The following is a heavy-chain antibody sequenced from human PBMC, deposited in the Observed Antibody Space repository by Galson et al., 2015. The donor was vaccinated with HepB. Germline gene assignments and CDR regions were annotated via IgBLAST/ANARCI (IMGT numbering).Heavy chain of an antibody. J-gene: IGHJ4*02. CDR2: ISPHTGGT. CDR3: ARSYCGDTTCPIGGY. Sequence: SVKVSCKASGYTFTDFYIHWVRQAPGQGLEWMGWISPHTGGTNYAQKFQGRVTMTWDTSVNTAYMELTRLTSDDTAVYYCARSYCGDTTCPIGGYWGQGTLVTVSS. V-gene: IGHV1-2*02. CDR1: GYTFTDFY. D-gene: IGHD2-21*01.